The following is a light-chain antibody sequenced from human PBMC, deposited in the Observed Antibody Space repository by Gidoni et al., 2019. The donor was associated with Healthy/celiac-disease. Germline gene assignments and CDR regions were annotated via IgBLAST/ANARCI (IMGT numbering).Light chain of an antibody. J-gene: IGKJ2*01. Sequence: DIVMTQSPDSLVVSLGERATINCKSSQSVLYSSNNKNYLAWYQQKPGQPPKLLIYWASTRESGVPDRFSGSGSGTEFTLTISSLQAEDVAVYYCQQYYSTPYTFGQXTKLEIK. CDR2: WAS. CDR1: QSVLYSSNNKNY. CDR3: QQYYSTPYT. V-gene: IGKV4-1*01.